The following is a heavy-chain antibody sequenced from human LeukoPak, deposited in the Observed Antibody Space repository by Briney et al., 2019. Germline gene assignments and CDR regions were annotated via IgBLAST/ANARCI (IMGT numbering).Heavy chain of an antibody. D-gene: IGHD3-16*02. CDR1: GDTFSSYA. CDR2: IIPIFGTT. Sequence: SVKVSCKASGDTFSSYAISWVRQAPGQGLEWMGGIIPIFGTTNYAQKFQGRVMITADESTSTAYMELSSLRSEDTAVYYCARVEVNYDYVWGSYRYEYLDYWGQGTLVTVSS. V-gene: IGHV1-69*13. CDR3: ARVEVNYDYVWGSYRYEYLDY. J-gene: IGHJ4*02.